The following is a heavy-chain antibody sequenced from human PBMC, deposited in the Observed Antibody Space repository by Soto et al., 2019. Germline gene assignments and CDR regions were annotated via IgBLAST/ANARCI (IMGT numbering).Heavy chain of an antibody. CDR3: ATDIHHDRITIFGVVTPGHYYGMDD. D-gene: IGHD3-3*01. V-gene: IGHV1-69*06. Sequence: QVPLVQSGAEVKKPGSSVKVSCKASGGTFSSYAISWVRQAPGQGLEWMGGIIPIFGTANYAQKFQGRVTITANKSTSTAYMKLPSRSSEGTSVYYCATDIHHDRITIFGVVTPGHYYGMDDCGLGTTVTFS. CDR2: IIPIFGTA. CDR1: GGTFSSYA. J-gene: IGHJ6*02.